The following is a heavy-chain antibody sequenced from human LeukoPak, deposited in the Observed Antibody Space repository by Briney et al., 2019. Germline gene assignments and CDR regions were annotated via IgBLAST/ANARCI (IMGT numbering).Heavy chain of an antibody. D-gene: IGHD3-3*01. J-gene: IGHJ6*03. CDR3: AKMEGQRLYDYCMDV. Sequence: GGSLRLSCAASGFTFSDFAMSWVRQAPGKGLEWVSAMSGSGYYTYYVESVKGRFTISRDNSKNTLYLHMNSLRADDTAVYYCAKMEGQRLYDYCMDVWGRGTTVTVSS. CDR2: MSGSGYYT. CDR1: GFTFSDFA. V-gene: IGHV3-23*01.